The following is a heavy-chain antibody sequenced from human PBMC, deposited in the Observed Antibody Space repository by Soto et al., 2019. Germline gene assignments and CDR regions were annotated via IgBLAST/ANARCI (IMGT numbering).Heavy chain of an antibody. CDR2: IIPIFGTA. D-gene: IGHD2-2*01. Sequence: QVQLVQSGAEVKKPGSSVKVSCKASGGTFSSYAISWVRQAPGQGLEWMGGIIPIFGTANYAQKFQGRVTITADESTSTAYMELSSLRSEDTAVYYCARALRSGVLLPAGINWYFDLWGRGTLVTVSS. V-gene: IGHV1-69*12. CDR3: ARALRSGVLLPAGINWYFDL. CDR1: GGTFSSYA. J-gene: IGHJ2*01.